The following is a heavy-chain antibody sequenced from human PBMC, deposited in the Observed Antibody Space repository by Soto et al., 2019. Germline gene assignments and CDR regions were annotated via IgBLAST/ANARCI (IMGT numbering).Heavy chain of an antibody. V-gene: IGHV1-2*02. CDR2: INPNSGGT. CDR3: ARGREQLVPSYYYGMDV. Sequence: ASVKVSCKASGYTFTGYYMHWVRQAPGQGLEWMGWINPNSGGTNYAQKFQGRVTMTRDTSISTAYMELSRLRSDDTAVYYCARGREQLVPSYYYGMDVWGQGTPVTVSS. CDR1: GYTFTGYY. D-gene: IGHD6-6*01. J-gene: IGHJ6*02.